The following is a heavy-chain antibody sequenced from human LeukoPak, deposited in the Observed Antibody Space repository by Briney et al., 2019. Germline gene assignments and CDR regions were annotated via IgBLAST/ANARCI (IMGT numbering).Heavy chain of an antibody. J-gene: IGHJ4*02. V-gene: IGHV3-30*02. CDR2: IRYDGSNK. CDR3: AKDLGGPGSSPFGY. Sequence: GGSLRLSCAASVFTFSSYGMHWVRQAPGKGLEWVAFIRYDGSNKYYADSVKGRFTISRDNSKNTLYLQMNSLRVEDTALYYCAKDLGGPGSSPFGYWGQGTLVTVSS. CDR1: VFTFSSYG. D-gene: IGHD1-26*01.